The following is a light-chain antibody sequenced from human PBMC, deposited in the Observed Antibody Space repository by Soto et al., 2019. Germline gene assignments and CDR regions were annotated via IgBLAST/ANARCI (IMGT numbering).Light chain of an antibody. V-gene: IGKV1-39*01. J-gene: IGKJ4*01. Sequence: DIQMTQSPSSLSASVGDRVTITCRASQSISDSLNWYQHKPGTAPKLLIYAASSLQSGVPSRFSGGGSGTDSTLTINSLQPEDFVTYFCQQSFSFPATFGGGTKVDIK. CDR2: AAS. CDR1: QSISDS. CDR3: QQSFSFPAT.